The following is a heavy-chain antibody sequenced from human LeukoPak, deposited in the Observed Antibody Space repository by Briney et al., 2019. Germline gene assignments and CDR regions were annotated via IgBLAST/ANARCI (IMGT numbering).Heavy chain of an antibody. CDR3: AGFTFFRGVITFDY. CDR2: IYYSGST. Sequence: SETLSLTCTVSGGSINSSSYYWGWIRQPPGKGLEWIGSIYYSGSTYYNPSLRSRVSISVDTSKNQFSLKLSSVTAADTAVYSCAGFTFFRGVITFDYWGQGTLVTVSS. D-gene: IGHD3-10*01. CDR1: GGSINSSSYY. J-gene: IGHJ4*02. V-gene: IGHV4-39*07.